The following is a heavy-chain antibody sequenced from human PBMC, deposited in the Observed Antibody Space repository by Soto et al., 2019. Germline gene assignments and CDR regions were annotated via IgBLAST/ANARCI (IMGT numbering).Heavy chain of an antibody. Sequence: GASVKVSCKASGYTFTSYAMHWVLQAPGQRLEWMGWINPNSGNTGYAQKFQGRVTMTRNTSISTAYMELSSLRSEDTAVYYCARAHSSSWYLYYYYYYGMDVWGQGTTVTVSS. CDR3: ARAHSSSWYLYYYYYYGMDV. J-gene: IGHJ6*02. CDR2: INPNSGNT. V-gene: IGHV1-8*02. D-gene: IGHD6-13*01. CDR1: GYTFTSYA.